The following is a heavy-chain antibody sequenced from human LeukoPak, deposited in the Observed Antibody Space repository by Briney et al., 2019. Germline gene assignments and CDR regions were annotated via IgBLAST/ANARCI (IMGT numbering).Heavy chain of an antibody. D-gene: IGHD6-19*01. CDR3: AREGGGGEQWFQSYYFDY. Sequence: TGGSLRLSCAASGFTFSSYGMHWVRQAPGKGLEWVAVIWYDGSNKYYADSVKGRFTISRDNSKNTLYLQMNSLRAEDTAVYYCAREGGGGEQWFQSYYFDYWGQGTLVTVSS. CDR2: IWYDGSNK. J-gene: IGHJ4*02. CDR1: GFTFSSYG. V-gene: IGHV3-33*01.